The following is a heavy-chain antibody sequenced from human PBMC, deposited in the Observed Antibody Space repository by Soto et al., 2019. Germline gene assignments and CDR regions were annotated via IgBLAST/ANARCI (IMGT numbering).Heavy chain of an antibody. Sequence: EVQLVESGGGLLRPGESLRLSCAASGFSFSSFPMTWVRQAPGRGLEWVSYISSLGSTINYADSVRGRFSISRDNGKNTLYLQMNSMRDEDTAVYFWARDGSVGHYGATSTYYLDSWGQGTLVTVSS. V-gene: IGHV3-48*02. CDR1: GFSFSSFP. D-gene: IGHD4-17*01. CDR2: ISSLGSTI. J-gene: IGHJ4*02. CDR3: ARDGSVGHYGATSTYYLDS.